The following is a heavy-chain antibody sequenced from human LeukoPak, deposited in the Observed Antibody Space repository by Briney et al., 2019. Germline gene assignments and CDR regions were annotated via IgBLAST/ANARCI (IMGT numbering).Heavy chain of an antibody. V-gene: IGHV4-39*07. CDR2: IYYSGST. Sequence: SETLSLTCTVSGGSISSSSYYWGLIRQPPGKGLEWIGSIYYSGSTYYNPSLKSRVTISVDTSKNQFSLKLSSVTAADTAVYYCARDLSIAAGPDAFDIWGQGTMVTVSS. D-gene: IGHD6-13*01. CDR3: ARDLSIAAGPDAFDI. J-gene: IGHJ3*02. CDR1: GGSISSSSYY.